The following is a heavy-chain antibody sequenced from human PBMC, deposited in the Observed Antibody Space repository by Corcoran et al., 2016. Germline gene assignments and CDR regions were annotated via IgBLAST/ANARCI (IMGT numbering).Heavy chain of an antibody. V-gene: IGHV4-39*01. CDR1: GGSISSTSYY. CDR3: AGGRKGWYGVGDY. Sequence: QLQLQESGPGLVKPSETLSLTCTVSGGSISSTSYYWGWIRQPPGKGLEWIGRFYFGGNTYYNPSLKTRVTILVDASKNQFSLKLSSVPATDPAGYYCAGGRKGWYGVGDYWGQGTLVTVSS. J-gene: IGHJ4*02. D-gene: IGHD6-19*01. CDR2: FYFGGNT.